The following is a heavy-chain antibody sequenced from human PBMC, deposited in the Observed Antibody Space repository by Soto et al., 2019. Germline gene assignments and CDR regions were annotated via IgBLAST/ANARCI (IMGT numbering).Heavy chain of an antibody. J-gene: IGHJ4*02. CDR1: GFTFGFYS. D-gene: IGHD3-10*01. CDR3: ARDRGDYYLDY. Sequence: EVQLVASGGGLVQPGGSLRLSCAGSGFTFGFYSMNWVRQAPGKGLEWISYLSSGSRTIYYADSVKGRFTISRDNAKDVLYLQMRRMRAEDTAVYYCARDRGDYYLDYWGQGTLVTVSS. V-gene: IGHV3-48*01. CDR2: LSSGSRTI.